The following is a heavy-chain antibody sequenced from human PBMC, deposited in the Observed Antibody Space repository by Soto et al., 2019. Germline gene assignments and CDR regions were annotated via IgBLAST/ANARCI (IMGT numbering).Heavy chain of an antibody. V-gene: IGHV3-23*01. CDR1: GFTFSSYA. Sequence: EVQLLESGGGLVQPGGSLRLSCAASGFTFSSYAMSWVRQAPGKGLEWVSAISGSGGSTYYADSVKGRFTISRDNSKNTLYLQMNSLRAEDTAVYYCAKDRVYRGDYGDGQEEDYWGQGTLVTVSS. D-gene: IGHD4-17*01. J-gene: IGHJ4*02. CDR2: ISGSGGST. CDR3: AKDRVYRGDYGDGQEEDY.